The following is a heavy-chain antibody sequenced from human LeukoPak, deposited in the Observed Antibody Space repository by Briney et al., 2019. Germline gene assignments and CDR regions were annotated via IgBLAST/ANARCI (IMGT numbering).Heavy chain of an antibody. D-gene: IGHD5-12*01. CDR1: GFTFSSYG. CDR2: IRYDGSNK. J-gene: IGHJ4*02. CDR3: ANWWGYSGYVDLGYFDY. V-gene: IGHV3-30*02. Sequence: GGSLRLSCAASGFTFSSYGMHWVRQAPGKGLEWVAFIRYDGSNKYYANSVKGRFTISRDNSKNTLYLQMNSLRAEDTAVYYCANWWGYSGYVDLGYFDYWGQGTLVTVSS.